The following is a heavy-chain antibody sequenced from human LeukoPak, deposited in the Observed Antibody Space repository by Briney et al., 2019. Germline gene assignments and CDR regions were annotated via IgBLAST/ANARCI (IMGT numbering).Heavy chain of an antibody. D-gene: IGHD3-10*01. CDR2: ICYSGTT. J-gene: IGHJ5*02. CDR3: ANYGAGTYRFDP. CDR1: GASISSGGYC. Sequence: ESSETLSLTCTVSGASISSGGYCWSWIRQHPGKGLEWIGYICYSGTTYYNPSLKSRVTISVDMSENQFSLKLSSVTAADTAVYYCANYGAGTYRFDPWGQGTLVTVSS. V-gene: IGHV4-31*03.